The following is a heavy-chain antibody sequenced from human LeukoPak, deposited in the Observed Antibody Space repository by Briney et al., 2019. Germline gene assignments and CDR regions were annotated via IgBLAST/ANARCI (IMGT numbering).Heavy chain of an antibody. Sequence: PGGSLRLSCAASGFTFSSHWTHWVRHAPGKGLEWVSAISGSGGSTYYADSVKGRFAISRGNSKNTLYLQMNSLRAEDTAVYYCAKDHYYDSSGYDYWGQGTLVTVSS. V-gene: IGHV3-23*01. CDR3: AKDHYYDSSGYDY. J-gene: IGHJ4*02. CDR2: ISGSGGST. CDR1: GFTFSSHW. D-gene: IGHD3-22*01.